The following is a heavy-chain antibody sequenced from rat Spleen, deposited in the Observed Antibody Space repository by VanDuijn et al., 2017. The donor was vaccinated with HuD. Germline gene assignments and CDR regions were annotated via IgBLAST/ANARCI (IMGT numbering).Heavy chain of an antibody. Sequence: VQLKESGPGLVQPSQTLSLTCTVSGFSLTSSSVHWVRQPPGQGLEWMGMIWNSGGTRYNSALKSRLSISKDTSKSQVFLKMNSLQTEDTATYYCARQWLTGSHWFFDFWGPGTMVTVSS. CDR2: IWNSGGT. V-gene: IGHV2-41*01. CDR3: ARQWLTGSHWFFDF. CDR1: GFSLTSSS. J-gene: IGHJ1*01. D-gene: IGHD1-4*01.